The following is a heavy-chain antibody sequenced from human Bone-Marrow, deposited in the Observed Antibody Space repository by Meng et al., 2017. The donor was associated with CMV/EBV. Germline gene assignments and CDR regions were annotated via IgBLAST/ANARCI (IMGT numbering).Heavy chain of an antibody. D-gene: IGHD6-13*01. Sequence: FSNFGLHWVRKAPGKGLDWVAVISTDDTYTYYKYYTHSVKGRFTISRDNAKNSLYLQMNSLRAEETAVYYCARGGYSSSWYLYYFDYWGQGTLVTVSS. CDR1: FSNFG. CDR3: ARGGYSSSWYLYYFDY. CDR2: ISTDDTYTYYK. V-gene: IGHV3-33*01. J-gene: IGHJ4*02.